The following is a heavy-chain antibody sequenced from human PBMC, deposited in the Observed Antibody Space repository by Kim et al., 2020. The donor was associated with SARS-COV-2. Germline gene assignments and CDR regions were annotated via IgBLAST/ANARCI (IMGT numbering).Heavy chain of an antibody. J-gene: IGHJ6*02. CDR3: ARGGYFSSNSCYFYYFALNV. Sequence: GGSLRLSCAASGFDFGTHGMNWVRQAPGKGLEWVSSIGCGSTYIYYADSVKGRFTISRDNAKNSLYLQMNSLRAEDTAVYYCARGGYFSSNSCYFYYFALNVWGQGTTVTVSS. D-gene: IGHD2-2*01. CDR2: IGCGSTYI. CDR1: GFDFGTHG. V-gene: IGHV3-21*01.